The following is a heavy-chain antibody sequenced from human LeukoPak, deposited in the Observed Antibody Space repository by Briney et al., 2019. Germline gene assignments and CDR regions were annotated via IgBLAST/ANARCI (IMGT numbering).Heavy chain of an antibody. CDR3: AKTHKYCSSTSCYKIPYYYYYMDV. Sequence: GGSLRLSCAASGFTFSSYAMSWVRQAPGKGLEWVSAISGSGGSTYYADSVKGRFTISRDNSKNTLYLQMNSLRAEDTAVDYCAKTHKYCSSTSCYKIPYYYYYMDVWGKGTTVTVSS. J-gene: IGHJ6*03. CDR1: GFTFSSYA. V-gene: IGHV3-23*01. CDR2: ISGSGGST. D-gene: IGHD2-2*02.